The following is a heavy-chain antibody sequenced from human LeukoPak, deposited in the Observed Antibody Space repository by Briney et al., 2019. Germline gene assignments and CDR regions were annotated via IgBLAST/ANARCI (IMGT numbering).Heavy chain of an antibody. CDR2: ISPTGSYI. CDR1: GFTFSSYS. CDR3: ATDLFDYMDV. Sequence: GGSLRLSCAASGFTFSSYSMNWVRQAPGKGLEWVSSISPTGSYIYYADSVKGRFTISRDNAKNSLYLQMNSLRAEDTAVYYCATDLFDYMDVWGKGTTVTVSS. J-gene: IGHJ6*03. V-gene: IGHV3-21*01. D-gene: IGHD2-21*01.